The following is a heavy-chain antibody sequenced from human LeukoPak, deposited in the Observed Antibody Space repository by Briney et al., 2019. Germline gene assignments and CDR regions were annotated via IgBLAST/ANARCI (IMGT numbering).Heavy chain of an antibody. CDR1: GGSISSYY. CDR2: IYYSGST. J-gene: IGHJ6*02. D-gene: IGHD3-3*01. Sequence: SETLSLTCTVSGGSISSYYWSWIRQPPGKGLEWIGYIYYSGSTNYNPSLKSRVTVSVDTSKNQFSLKLSSVTAADTAVYYCAREEYYDFWSGSDYGMDVWGQGTTVTVSS. V-gene: IGHV4-59*01. CDR3: AREEYYDFWSGSDYGMDV.